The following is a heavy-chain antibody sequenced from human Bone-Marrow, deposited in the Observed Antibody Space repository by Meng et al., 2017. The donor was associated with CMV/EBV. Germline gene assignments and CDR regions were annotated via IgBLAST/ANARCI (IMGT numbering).Heavy chain of an antibody. D-gene: IGHD2-15*01. CDR2: ISSSGSTI. CDR3: ARVGRIGGWDY. V-gene: IGHV3-48*03. Sequence: GGALSLSCAASGFTFSSYEMNWVRQAPGKGLEWVSYISSSGSTIYYADSVKGRFTISRDNAKNSLYLQMNSLRAEDTAVYYCARVGRIGGWDYWGQGTLVTVSS. J-gene: IGHJ4*02. CDR1: GFTFSSYE.